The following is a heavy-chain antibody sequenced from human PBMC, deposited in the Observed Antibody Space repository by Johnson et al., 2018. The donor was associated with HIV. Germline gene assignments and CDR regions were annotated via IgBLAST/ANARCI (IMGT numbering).Heavy chain of an antibody. J-gene: IGHJ3*01. CDR1: GFTFDDYF. CDR3: ARDGRDLVTRGGFDV. Sequence: FVESGGGVVQPGRSLRLSCAASGFTFDDYFMHWVRQAPGKGLEWVSGISWNSRSLGYADSVKDRFTISSENAKNSLYLQMNSLGPEDTAVYYCARDGRDLVTRGGFDVWGPGTVVTVSS. V-gene: IGHV3-9*01. CDR2: ISWNSRSL. D-gene: IGHD5-18*01.